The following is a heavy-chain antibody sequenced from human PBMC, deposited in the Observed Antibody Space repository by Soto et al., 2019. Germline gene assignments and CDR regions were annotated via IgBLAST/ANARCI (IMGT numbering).Heavy chain of an antibody. D-gene: IGHD2-2*01. CDR2: IYYSGST. V-gene: IGHV4-59*08. J-gene: IGHJ4*02. Sequence: PSETLSLTCTVSGGSISSYYWSWIRQPPGKGLELIGYIYYSGSTNYNPSLKSRVTISVDTSNNQFSLRLSSVTAADTAVFYCARLIRCKTTSCYFDYWGQGTLVTVSS. CDR1: GGSISSYY. CDR3: ARLIRCKTTSCYFDY.